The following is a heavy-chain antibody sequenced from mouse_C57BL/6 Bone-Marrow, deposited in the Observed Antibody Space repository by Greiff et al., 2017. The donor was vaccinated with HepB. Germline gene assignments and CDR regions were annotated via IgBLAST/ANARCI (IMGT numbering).Heavy chain of an antibody. CDR2: INPSNGGT. D-gene: IGHD2-2*01. CDR1: GYTFTSYW. Sequence: QVQLQQPGTELVKPGASVKLSCKASGYTFTSYWMHWVKQRPGQGLEWIGNINPSNGGTNYNEKFKSKATLTADKSSSTAYMQLSSLTSEDSAVYDCAWLRRPYWYFDVWGTGTTVTVSS. CDR3: AWLRRPYWYFDV. V-gene: IGHV1-53*01. J-gene: IGHJ1*03.